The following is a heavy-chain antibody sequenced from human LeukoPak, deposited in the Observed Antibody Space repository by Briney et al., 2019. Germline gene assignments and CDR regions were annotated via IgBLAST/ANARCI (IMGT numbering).Heavy chain of an antibody. Sequence: SETLSLTCTVSGGSISSSSYYWGWIRQPPGKGLEWNGSIYYSGSTYYIPSLKSRVTISVDTSKNQFSLKLSSVTAADTAVYYCARFYRGYSGAFDIWGQGTMVTVSS. CDR3: ARFYRGYSGAFDI. J-gene: IGHJ3*02. V-gene: IGHV4-39*07. D-gene: IGHD3-22*01. CDR1: GGSISSSSYY. CDR2: IYYSGST.